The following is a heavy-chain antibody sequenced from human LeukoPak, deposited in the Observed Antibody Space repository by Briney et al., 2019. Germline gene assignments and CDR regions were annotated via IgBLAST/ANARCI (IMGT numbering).Heavy chain of an antibody. Sequence: GGSSRLSCAASGFTFSVYAMSWFRQAPGKGLEWVSAISGSGGNTYYADSVKGRFTISRDNSKNTLYLQMNSLRADDTAAYYCAKLLNDYGDYYFDSWGQGTLVTVSS. CDR3: AKLLNDYGDYYFDS. CDR1: GFTFSVYA. J-gene: IGHJ4*02. V-gene: IGHV3-23*01. D-gene: IGHD4-17*01. CDR2: ISGSGGNT.